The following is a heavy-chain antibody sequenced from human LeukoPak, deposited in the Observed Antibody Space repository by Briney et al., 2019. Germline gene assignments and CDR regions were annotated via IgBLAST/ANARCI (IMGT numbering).Heavy chain of an antibody. CDR2: IKQDGSEK. CDR3: ARDESSNYWYYYYGMDV. Sequence: GGSLRLSCAASGFTFSSYWMSWVRQAPGKGLEWVANIKQDGSEKYYVDSVKGRFTISRDNAKNSLYLQMNSLRAEDTAVYYCARDESSNYWYYYYGMDVWGQGTTVTVSS. V-gene: IGHV3-7*01. J-gene: IGHJ6*02. D-gene: IGHD4-11*01. CDR1: GFTFSSYW.